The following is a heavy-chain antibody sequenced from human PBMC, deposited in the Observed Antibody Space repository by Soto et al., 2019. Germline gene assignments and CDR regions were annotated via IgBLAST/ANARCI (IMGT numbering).Heavy chain of an antibody. V-gene: IGHV1-18*01. Sequence: GPGAKKPGASVKVSCKASGYTFATSTISWLRQAPGQGPEWMGWIKAYSGNKNYAQKLQGRLTMTTDTSTSTAYMELRSLTTDDTAIYYCAIADYGDDDYWGQGTLVTVSS. CDR1: GYTFATST. CDR2: IKAYSGNK. CDR3: AIADYGDDDY. J-gene: IGHJ4*02. D-gene: IGHD4-17*01.